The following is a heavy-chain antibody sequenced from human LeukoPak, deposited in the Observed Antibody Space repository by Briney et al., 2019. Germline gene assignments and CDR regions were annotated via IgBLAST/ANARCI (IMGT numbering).Heavy chain of an antibody. D-gene: IGHD5-18*01. Sequence: PGGSLRLSCAASGFTFSSYAMHWVRQAPGKGLEWVAVISYDGSNKYYADSVKGRFTISRDNSKNTLYLQMSSLRAEDTAVYYCVKDLDGGYSYRVWQAFDIWGQGTMVTVSS. CDR1: GFTFSSYA. CDR3: VKDLDGGYSYRVWQAFDI. J-gene: IGHJ3*02. V-gene: IGHV3-30*14. CDR2: ISYDGSNK.